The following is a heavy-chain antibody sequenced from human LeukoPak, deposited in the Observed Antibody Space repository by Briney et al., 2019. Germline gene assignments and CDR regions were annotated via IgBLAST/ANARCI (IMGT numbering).Heavy chain of an antibody. V-gene: IGHV4-39*01. CDR1: GGSISSSSYY. Sequence: ASETLSLTCTVSGGSISSSSYYWGWIRQPPGKGLEWIGSIYYSGSTYYNPSLRSRVTISVDASKNHFSLKLTSVTAADTAVYYCAGQTYTSGWDWGQGTLVTVSS. CDR2: IYYSGST. D-gene: IGHD6-19*01. J-gene: IGHJ4*02. CDR3: AGQTYTSGWD.